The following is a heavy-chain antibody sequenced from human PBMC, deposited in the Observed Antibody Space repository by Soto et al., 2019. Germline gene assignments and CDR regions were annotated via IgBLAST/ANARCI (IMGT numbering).Heavy chain of an antibody. CDR1: GITFRNYD. CDR3: AKGAPAILESLLFTLDF. Sequence: PGGSLRLSCAASGITFRNYDMHWVRQAPGKGPEWVAIISHDGSNKYYADSVKGRFTISRDNSKDTLYLQMNSLRAEDTAVYYCAKGAPAILESLLFTLDFWGQGALVTVSS. J-gene: IGHJ4*02. D-gene: IGHD3-3*01. CDR2: ISHDGSNK. V-gene: IGHV3-30*18.